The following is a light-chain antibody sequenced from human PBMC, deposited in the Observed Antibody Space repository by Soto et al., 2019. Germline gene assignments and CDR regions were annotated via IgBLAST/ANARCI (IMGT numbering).Light chain of an antibody. CDR1: SSDVGGYNY. CDR3: SSYTRSRTSA. J-gene: IGLJ1*01. CDR2: DVS. Sequence: QSVLTQPASVSGSPGQSITISCTGTSSDVGGYNYVSWYQQHPGKAPKLMIYDVSNRPSGVSNRFSGSKSGNTASLTISGLQAEDEADYYCSSYTRSRTSALGPGPKVTV. V-gene: IGLV2-14*01.